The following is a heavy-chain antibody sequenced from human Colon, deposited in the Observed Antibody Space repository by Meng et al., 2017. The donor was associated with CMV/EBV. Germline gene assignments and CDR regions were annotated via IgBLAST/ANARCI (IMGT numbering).Heavy chain of an antibody. CDR2: ISGSGGST. D-gene: IGHD1-1*01. CDR3: AKDLWTTGTYFDY. CDR1: GFTFSSYA. Sequence: GGSLRLSCAASGFTFSSYAMSWVRQAPGKGLEWVSDISGSGGSTFSADSVKGRFTISRDNSKNTLYLQMNSLRAEDTAVYYCAKDLWTTGTYFDYWGQGTLVTVSS. J-gene: IGHJ4*02. V-gene: IGHV3-23*01.